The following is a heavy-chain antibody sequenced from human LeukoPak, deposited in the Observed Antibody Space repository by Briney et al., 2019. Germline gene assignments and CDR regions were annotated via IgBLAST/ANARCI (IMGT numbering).Heavy chain of an antibody. CDR2: INDRGST. Sequence: SEVLPLTCTVSGDSVRSYYWSWIRQPPGQGLEWLGHINDRGSTNYNPSLQGRVTISIDTSKNQFSLKVNSVTAADTAVYYCVRDSRYGSGWFEDGLDFWGQGTTVTVSS. D-gene: IGHD6-13*01. CDR1: GDSVRSYY. CDR3: VRDSRYGSGWFEDGLDF. V-gene: IGHV4-59*02. J-gene: IGHJ6*02.